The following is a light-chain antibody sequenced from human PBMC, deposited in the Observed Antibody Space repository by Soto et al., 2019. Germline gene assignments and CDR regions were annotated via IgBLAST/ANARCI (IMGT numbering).Light chain of an antibody. CDR2: GAS. J-gene: IGKJ4*01. CDR1: QGISSW. V-gene: IGKV1-12*01. Sequence: DIQMTQSPSSVSVSVGDRVTITCRASQGISSWLAWYQQKPGKAPKLLIYGASTLQGGVPSRFSGSRSGTDFTLTISSLQTEDFATYDCQQANNFPLTFGGGTKVEIK. CDR3: QQANNFPLT.